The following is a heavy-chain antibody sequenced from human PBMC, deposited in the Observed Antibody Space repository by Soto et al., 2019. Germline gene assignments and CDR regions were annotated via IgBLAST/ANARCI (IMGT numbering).Heavy chain of an antibody. J-gene: IGHJ4*02. Sequence: PSETLSLTCSVSGGAISSYYWIWIRQSPGERLEWIGYINYSGSTNYNPSLKSRVTISLDRPNNQFSLRVSSVTAADTAVYYCARGDYHDGGTYYRSEYYFDYWGQGALVTVSS. CDR2: INYSGST. V-gene: IGHV4-59*01. CDR3: ARGDYHDGGTYYRSEYYFDY. D-gene: IGHD2-15*01. CDR1: GGAISSYY.